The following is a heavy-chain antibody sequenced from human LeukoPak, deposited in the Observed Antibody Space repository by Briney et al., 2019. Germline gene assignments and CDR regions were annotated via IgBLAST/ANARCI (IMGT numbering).Heavy chain of an antibody. CDR3: ARVPPTTVTDNPDSDY. Sequence: SETLSLTCTVSGGSISSSSYYWGWLRQPPGTGLEWFGSIYYSGSTYYNPSLKSRVTISVDTSKNQFSLKLSSVTAADTAVYYCARVPPTTVTDNPDSDYWGQGTLVTVSS. CDR2: IYYSGST. D-gene: IGHD4-11*01. CDR1: GGSISSSSYY. V-gene: IGHV4-39*07. J-gene: IGHJ4*02.